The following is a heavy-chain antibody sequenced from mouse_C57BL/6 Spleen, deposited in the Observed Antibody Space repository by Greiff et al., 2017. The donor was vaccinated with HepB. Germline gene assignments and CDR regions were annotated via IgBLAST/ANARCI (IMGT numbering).Heavy chain of an antibody. CDR3: ARDPPYSNEFAY. V-gene: IGHV3-6*01. CDR1: GYSITSGYY. CDR2: ISYDGSN. D-gene: IGHD2-5*01. J-gene: IGHJ3*01. Sequence: VQLKESGPGLVQPSQSLSLTCSVTGYSITSGYYWNWIRQFPGNKLEWMGYISYDGSNNYNPSLKNRISITRDTSKNQFFLKLNSVTTEDTATYYCARDPPYSNEFAYWGQGTLVTVSA.